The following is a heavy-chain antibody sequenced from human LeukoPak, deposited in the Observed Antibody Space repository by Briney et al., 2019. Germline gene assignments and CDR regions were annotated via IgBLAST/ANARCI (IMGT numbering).Heavy chain of an antibody. CDR2: IYYSGST. V-gene: IGHV4-39*01. Sequence: SETLSLTCTVSGDSISSSSYYWGWIRQPPGKGLEWIGNIYYSGSTHYNPSLKSRVTMSIDTSKNQFSLRLSSVTAADTAVYYCARRPGEYGGNDFDYWGQGTLVTVSS. J-gene: IGHJ4*02. D-gene: IGHD4/OR15-4a*01. CDR3: ARRPGEYGGNDFDY. CDR1: GDSISSSSYY.